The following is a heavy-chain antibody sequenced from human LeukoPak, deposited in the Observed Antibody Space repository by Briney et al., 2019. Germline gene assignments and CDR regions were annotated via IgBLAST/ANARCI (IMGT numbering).Heavy chain of an antibody. D-gene: IGHD6-19*01. CDR3: AKTVAGTLGL. CDR2: IYYSGST. CDR1: GGSISSSSYY. J-gene: IGHJ4*02. V-gene: IGHV4-39*07. Sequence: SETLSLTCTVSGGSISSSSYYWGWIRQPPGKGLEWIGSIYYSGSTYYNPSLKSRVTISVDTSKNQFSLKLSSVTAADAAVYYCAKTVAGTLGLWGQGTLVTVSS.